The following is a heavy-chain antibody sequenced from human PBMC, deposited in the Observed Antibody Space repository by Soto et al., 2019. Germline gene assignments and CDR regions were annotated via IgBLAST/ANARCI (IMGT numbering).Heavy chain of an antibody. CDR1: GGSISSGDYY. Sequence: QVQLQESGPGLVKPSQTLSLTCTVSGGSISSGDYYWSWIRQPPGKGLEWIGYIYYSGSTYYNPSLKRRXTIAVXXSKNQFSLKLSSVTAADTAVYYCARYISALELLDYWGQGTLVTVSS. V-gene: IGHV4-30-4*01. CDR2: IYYSGST. D-gene: IGHD1-7*01. CDR3: ARYISALELLDY. J-gene: IGHJ4*02.